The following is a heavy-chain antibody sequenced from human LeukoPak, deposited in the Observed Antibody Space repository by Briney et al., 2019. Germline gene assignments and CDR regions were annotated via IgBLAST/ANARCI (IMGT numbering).Heavy chain of an antibody. CDR2: IYTSGGT. CDR3: ARGVSGCSGYDYVVWFDP. CDR1: GGSISSYY. V-gene: IGHV4-4*07. J-gene: IGHJ5*02. D-gene: IGHD5-12*01. Sequence: SETLSLTCTVSGGSISSYYWSWIRQPAGKGLEWIGRIYTSGGTNYNPSLKSRVTMSVDTSKNQFSLKLSSVTAADTAVYYCARGVSGCSGYDYVVWFDPWGQGTLVTVSS.